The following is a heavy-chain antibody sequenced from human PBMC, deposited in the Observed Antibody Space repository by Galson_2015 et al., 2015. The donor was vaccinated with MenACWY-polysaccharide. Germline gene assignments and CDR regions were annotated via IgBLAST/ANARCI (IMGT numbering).Heavy chain of an antibody. Sequence: SLRLSCAASGFTFRSHDMNWVRQAPGKGLEWASYIDTSGTSTKYADSVKGRFIMSRDNAKNSLYLQMNSLRLEDTAVYYCARDTPGIEDFDYWGQGILVTVSS. CDR3: ARDTPGIEDFDY. CDR2: IDTSGTST. J-gene: IGHJ4*02. CDR1: GFTFRSHD. V-gene: IGHV3-48*03. D-gene: IGHD1-1*01.